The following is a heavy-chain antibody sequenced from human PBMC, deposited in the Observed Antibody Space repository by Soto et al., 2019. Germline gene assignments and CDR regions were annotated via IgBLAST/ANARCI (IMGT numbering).Heavy chain of an antibody. V-gene: IGHV4-34*01. CDR3: STRAYDTNGYYRFDP. Sequence: ETMSLTCAVYGGSFSGHSWTWIRQSPGKGLEWIGDINHSGRVNYSPSLKSRVTISLDTSKNQFSLTLSAVTAADTAMYYCSTRAYDTNGYYRFDPWGQGTMVTVSS. CDR2: INHSGRV. CDR1: GGSFSGHS. J-gene: IGHJ5*01. D-gene: IGHD3-22*01.